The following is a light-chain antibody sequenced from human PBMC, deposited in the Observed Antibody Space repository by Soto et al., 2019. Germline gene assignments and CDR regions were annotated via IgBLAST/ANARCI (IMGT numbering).Light chain of an antibody. CDR1: QSLLHSNGYNY. CDR2: LGS. J-gene: IGKJ1*01. CDR3: MQALQTPWT. V-gene: IGKV2-28*01. Sequence: DIVMIQSPLSLPVTPGEPASISCRSSQSLLHSNGYNYLDWYLQKPGQPPQLLFYLGSHRASGVPDRFSGSGSGTDFTLKISRVEAEDVGVSYCMQALQTPWTFGQGTKVEIK.